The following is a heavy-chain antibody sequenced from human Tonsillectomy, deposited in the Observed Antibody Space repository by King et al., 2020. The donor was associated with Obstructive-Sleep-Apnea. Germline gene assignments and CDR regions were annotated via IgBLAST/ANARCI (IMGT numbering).Heavy chain of an antibody. J-gene: IGHJ4*02. CDR1: GFTFSNYW. Sequence: VQLVESGGDLVQPGGSLRLSCAASGFTFSNYWMSWVRQAPGKGLEWVANIKEDGSAYYYVDSVRGRFTISRDNAKNSLYLQVNSLRAEDTAMYYCARGRYCGGSTCSAHFDYWGQGTLVTVSS. V-gene: IGHV3-7*01. CDR3: ARGRYCGGSTCSAHFDY. CDR2: IKEDGSAY. D-gene: IGHD2-21*01.